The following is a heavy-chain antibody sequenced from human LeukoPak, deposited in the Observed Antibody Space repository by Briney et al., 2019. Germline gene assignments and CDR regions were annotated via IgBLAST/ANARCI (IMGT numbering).Heavy chain of an antibody. Sequence: GGSLRLSCAASGFTFSSYGMHWVRQPPGKGLEWVGVISYDGSNKYYADSVKGRFTISRDNSKNTLYLQMNSLRAEDTAVYYCRSLIAARQDAFDIWGQGTMVTVSS. CDR2: ISYDGSNK. CDR1: GFTFSSYG. CDR3: RSLIAARQDAFDI. D-gene: IGHD6-6*01. V-gene: IGHV3-30*03. J-gene: IGHJ3*02.